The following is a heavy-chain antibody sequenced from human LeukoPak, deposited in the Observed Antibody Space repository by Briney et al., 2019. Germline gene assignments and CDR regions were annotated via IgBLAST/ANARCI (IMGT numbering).Heavy chain of an antibody. CDR1: GGSISSYY. CDR3: ARLTYYYDSSGSHYFDY. D-gene: IGHD3-22*01. CDR2: IYYSGST. V-gene: IGHV4-59*01. J-gene: IGHJ4*02. Sequence: PSETLSLTCTVSGGSISSYYWSWIRQPPGKGLEWVGYIYYSGSTNYNPSLKSRVTISVDTSKNQFSLKLSSVTAADTAVYYCARLTYYYDSSGSHYFDYWGQGTLVTVSS.